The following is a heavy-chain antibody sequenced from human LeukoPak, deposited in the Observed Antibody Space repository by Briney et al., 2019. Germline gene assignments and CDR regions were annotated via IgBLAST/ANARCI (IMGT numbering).Heavy chain of an antibody. V-gene: IGHV1-2*02. D-gene: IGHD2-15*01. CDR2: ISHNSGGT. CDR3: AREGNGYCSGGSCYSDAFDI. J-gene: IGHJ3*02. CDR1: KYTFTGYY. Sequence: ASVKVSCKASKYTFTGYYIHWVRQAPGQGLEWMGWISHNSGGTNYAQKFQGRVTMTRNTSISTAYMELSSLRSEDTAVYYCAREGNGYCSGGSCYSDAFDIWGQGTMVTVSS.